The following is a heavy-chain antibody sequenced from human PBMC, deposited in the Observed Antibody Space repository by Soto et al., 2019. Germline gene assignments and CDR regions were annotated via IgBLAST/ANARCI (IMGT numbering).Heavy chain of an antibody. V-gene: IGHV1-3*05. Sequence: QVQLVQSGAEEKKPGASVKVSCQASGYTFTSYAMHWVRQAPGQRLEWMGWINAGNGNTKYSQKFQGRVTNTRDTFASTAYMELSSLTSEDTAVYYFARYPGGPMTPGDYWGQVTLVTVSS. CDR1: GYTFTSYA. CDR3: ARYPGGPMTPGDY. J-gene: IGHJ4*02. D-gene: IGHD2-2*01. CDR2: INAGNGNT.